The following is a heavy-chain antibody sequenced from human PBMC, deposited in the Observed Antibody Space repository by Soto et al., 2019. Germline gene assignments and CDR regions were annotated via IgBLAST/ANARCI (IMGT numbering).Heavy chain of an antibody. CDR2: IIPIFGTA. Sequence: QVQLVQSGAEVKKPGSSVKVSCKASGGTFSSYGIVWVRQAPGQGLEWMGGIIPIFGTANNAQKLQGRVTITADKSTSTAYMELSSLRPEDTAVYYCARDMKRAVAAGYYYYTAMDVWGQGTTVTVSS. J-gene: IGHJ6*02. V-gene: IGHV1-69*06. CDR3: ARDMKRAVAAGYYYYTAMDV. CDR1: GGTFSSYG. D-gene: IGHD6-13*01.